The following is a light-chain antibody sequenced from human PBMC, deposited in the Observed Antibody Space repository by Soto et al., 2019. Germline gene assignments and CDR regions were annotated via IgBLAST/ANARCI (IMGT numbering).Light chain of an antibody. J-gene: IGLJ1*01. CDR2: DNN. CDR1: NSNIGNNY. CDR3: GTWDSRLSAYV. Sequence: QSVLTQPPSVSAAPRQKVSISCSGSNSNIGNNYVSWYQQFPGTAPKLLIYDNNKRPSGIPDRFSGSKSGTSATLGITGLQTGDEADYYCGTWDSRLSAYVFGTGTKLTVL. V-gene: IGLV1-51*01.